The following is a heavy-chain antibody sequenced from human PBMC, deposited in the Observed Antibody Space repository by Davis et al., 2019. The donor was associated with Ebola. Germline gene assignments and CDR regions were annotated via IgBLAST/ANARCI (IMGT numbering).Heavy chain of an antibody. CDR2: IYPGDSDT. Sequence: GESLKISCKGSGYSFTSYWIGWVRQLPGKGLEWMGIIYPGDSDTRYSPSFQDQVTISADKSISTAYLQWSSLKASDTAMYYCARWGRLVYYGMDVWGQGTTVTVSS. D-gene: IGHD3-9*01. J-gene: IGHJ6*02. V-gene: IGHV5-51*01. CDR1: GYSFTSYW. CDR3: ARWGRLVYYGMDV.